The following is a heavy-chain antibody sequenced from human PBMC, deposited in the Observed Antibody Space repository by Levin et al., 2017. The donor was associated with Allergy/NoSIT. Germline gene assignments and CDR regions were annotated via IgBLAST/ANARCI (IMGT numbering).Heavy chain of an antibody. Sequence: SETLSLTCTGSGCSFSTYYWSWIRQLPGKGLEWIGFIYYSGSTNYNPSLKSGVTISVDTSQNQFSLKLSSVTAADTAVYYCARDHLIAAADTDYGMDGWGQGTTVTVSS. CDR3: ARDHLIAAADTDYGMDG. J-gene: IGHJ6*02. V-gene: IGHV4-59*01. CDR1: GCSFSTYY. D-gene: IGHD6-13*01. CDR2: IYYSGST.